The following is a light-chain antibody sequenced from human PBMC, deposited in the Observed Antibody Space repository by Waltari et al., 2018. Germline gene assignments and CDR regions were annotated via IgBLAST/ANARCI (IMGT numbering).Light chain of an antibody. CDR3: AAWDDSRSVV. Sequence: QSLLTQSHSASGTPGQRVSISCSGSTSNTGTNHVYLYQHFPGTAPRLLIYDTVRRPSGVPERFSASKSGTSASLAISGLRSEDEADYYCAAWDDSRSVVFGGGTRLTVL. J-gene: IGLJ2*01. CDR1: TSNTGTNH. V-gene: IGLV1-47*01. CDR2: DTV.